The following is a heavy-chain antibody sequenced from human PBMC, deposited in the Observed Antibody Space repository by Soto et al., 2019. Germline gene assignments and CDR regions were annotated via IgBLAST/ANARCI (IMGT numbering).Heavy chain of an antibody. CDR1: GFTFDSYA. J-gene: IGHJ4*02. CDR2: ISGRGGST. D-gene: IGHD6-13*01. CDR3: AKDRQSSYTSSWIDY. Sequence: EVQLLESGGGLVQPGGSLRLSCAASGFTFDSYAMTWVRQAPGKGLEWVSAISGRGGSTYYADSVKGRFTISRDNSKNALFLQMNSLRVGDTAVYYCAKDRQSSYTSSWIDYWGQGVLVTDSS. V-gene: IGHV3-23*01.